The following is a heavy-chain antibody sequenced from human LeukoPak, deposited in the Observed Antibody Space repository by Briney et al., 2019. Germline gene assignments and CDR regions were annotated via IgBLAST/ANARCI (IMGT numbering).Heavy chain of an antibody. CDR2: ISGSGGST. Sequence: GGSLRLSCAASGFTFSSYAMSWVRQAPGKGLEWVSAISGSGGSTYYADSVKGRFTISRDNSKNTLYLQMNSLRAEDTAVYYCARDKKKGRFSGSSIDPWGQGTLVTVSS. D-gene: IGHD1-26*01. CDR1: GFTFSSYA. CDR3: ARDKKKGRFSGSSIDP. V-gene: IGHV3-23*01. J-gene: IGHJ5*02.